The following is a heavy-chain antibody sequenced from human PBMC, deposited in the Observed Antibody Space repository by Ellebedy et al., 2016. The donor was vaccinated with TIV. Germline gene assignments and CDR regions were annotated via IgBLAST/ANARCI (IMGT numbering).Heavy chain of an antibody. V-gene: IGHV3-66*04. CDR2: IYSGGST. CDR1: GFTVSSNY. Sequence: GGSLRLFCAASGFTVSSNYMSWVRQAPGKGLEWVSVIYSGGSTYYADSVKGRFTISRDNAKNSLYLQMNSLRAKDTAVYYCARHLAAAGPYYYYYGMDVWGQGTTVTVSS. D-gene: IGHD6-13*01. J-gene: IGHJ6*02. CDR3: ARHLAAAGPYYYYYGMDV.